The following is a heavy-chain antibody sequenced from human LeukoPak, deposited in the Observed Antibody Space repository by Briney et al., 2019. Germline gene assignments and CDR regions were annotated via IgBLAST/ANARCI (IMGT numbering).Heavy chain of an antibody. CDR3: ARDSTFSVEDAFDI. CDR1: GFTFSSYS. Sequence: GGSLRLSCAASGFTFSSYSMNWVRQAPGKGLEWVSSISSSSSYIYYADSVKGRFTISRDNAKNSLYLQTNSLRAEDTAVYYCARDSTFSVEDAFDIWGQGTMVTVSS. CDR2: ISSSSSYI. V-gene: IGHV3-21*01. D-gene: IGHD3-16*01. J-gene: IGHJ3*02.